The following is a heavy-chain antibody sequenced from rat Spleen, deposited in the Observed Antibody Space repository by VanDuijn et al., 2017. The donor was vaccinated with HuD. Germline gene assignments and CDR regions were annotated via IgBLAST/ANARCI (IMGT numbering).Heavy chain of an antibody. J-gene: IGHJ2*01. Sequence: EVQLVESGGGLVQPGRSLKLSCAASGFTFSDYYMAWVRQAPTKGLEWVATISDDGSTTYYRDSVKGRFTISRDNAKSSLYLQMDSLRSEDTATYYCTMGYWGQGVMVTVSS. CDR3: TMGY. CDR2: ISDDGSTT. V-gene: IGHV5-20*01. CDR1: GFTFSDYY.